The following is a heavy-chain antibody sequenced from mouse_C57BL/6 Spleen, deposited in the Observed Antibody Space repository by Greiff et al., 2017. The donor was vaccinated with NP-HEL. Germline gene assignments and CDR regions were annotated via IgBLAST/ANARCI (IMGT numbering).Heavy chain of an antibody. V-gene: IGHV1-80*01. D-gene: IGHD1-1*01. CDR2: IYPGDGDT. CDR1: GYAFSSYW. J-gene: IGHJ4*01. Sequence: VQLVESGAELVKPGASVKISCKASGYAFSSYWMNWVKQRPGKGLEWIGQIYPGDGDTNYNGKFKGKATLTAAKSSSTAYMQRSSRTSEDSAVYVCARQGSSLILDMDDWGQGTSVTVSS. CDR3: ARQGSSLILDMDD.